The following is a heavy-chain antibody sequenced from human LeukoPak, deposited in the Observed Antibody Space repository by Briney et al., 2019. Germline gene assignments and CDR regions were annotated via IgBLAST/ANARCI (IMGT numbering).Heavy chain of an antibody. Sequence: SVKVSCKASGGTFSSYAISWVRQAPGQGLEWMGRIIPILGIANYAQKFQGRVTITADKSTSTAYMELSSLRSEDTAVYYCARDRITIFGVVISESDAFDIWGQGTMVTVSS. CDR2: IIPILGIA. CDR3: ARDRITIFGVVISESDAFDI. D-gene: IGHD3-3*01. J-gene: IGHJ3*02. V-gene: IGHV1-69*04. CDR1: GGTFSSYA.